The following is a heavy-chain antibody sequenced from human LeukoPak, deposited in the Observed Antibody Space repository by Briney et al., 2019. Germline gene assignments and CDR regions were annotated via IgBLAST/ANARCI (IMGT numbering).Heavy chain of an antibody. Sequence: SETLSLTYTVSGGSISSYYWSWIRQPPGKGLEWIGYIYYSGSTNYNPSLKSRVTISVDTSKNQFSLKLSSVTAADTAVYYCARDKELTFDYWGQETLVTVSS. CDR3: ARDKELTFDY. V-gene: IGHV4-59*01. D-gene: IGHD1-7*01. J-gene: IGHJ4*02. CDR1: GGSISSYY. CDR2: IYYSGST.